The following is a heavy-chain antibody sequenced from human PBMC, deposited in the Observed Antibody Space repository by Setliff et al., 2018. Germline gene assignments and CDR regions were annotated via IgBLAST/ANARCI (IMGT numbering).Heavy chain of an antibody. CDR1: GFTFTDYG. J-gene: IGHJ6*03. V-gene: IGHV1-18*01. CDR2: INNYNFNT. D-gene: IGHD4-17*01. CDR3: ARTTVNMLDYYYMDV. Sequence: ASVKVSCKSSGFTFTDYGITWVRQVPGQGLEWMGWINNYNFNTQYAQKFQGRVTVTTDTSTTTAYMELRSLRSDDTAVYYCARTTVNMLDYYYMDVWGKGATVTVSS.